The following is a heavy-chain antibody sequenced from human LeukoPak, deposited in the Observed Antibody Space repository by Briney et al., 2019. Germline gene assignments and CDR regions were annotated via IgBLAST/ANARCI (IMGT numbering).Heavy chain of an antibody. D-gene: IGHD5-18*01. CDR3: ARGTVDTAMVYYYYYMDV. CDR1: GYTFTGYY. J-gene: IGHJ6*03. CDR2: INPNSGGT. Sequence: GASVKVSCKASGYTFTGYYMHWVRQAPGQGLEWMGWINPNSGGTNYAQKFQGRVTMTRDASISTAYMELSRLRSDDTAVYYCARGTVDTAMVYYYYYMDVWGKGTTVTVSS. V-gene: IGHV1-2*02.